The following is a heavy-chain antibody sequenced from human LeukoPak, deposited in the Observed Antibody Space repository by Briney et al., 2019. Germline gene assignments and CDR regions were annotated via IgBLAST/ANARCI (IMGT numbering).Heavy chain of an antibody. CDR2: IKHSGCT. D-gene: IGHD3-22*01. Sequence: SETLSLTCAVYGGSFSGYYWSWIRQPPGKGLEWIGEIKHSGCTNYNPSLKSRVTISVDTSKNQFSLKLSSVTAADTAVYYCARGGVSRRTYYYDSSGYRPFDYWGQGTLVTVSS. J-gene: IGHJ4*02. V-gene: IGHV4-34*01. CDR3: ARGGVSRRTYYYDSSGYRPFDY. CDR1: GGSFSGYY.